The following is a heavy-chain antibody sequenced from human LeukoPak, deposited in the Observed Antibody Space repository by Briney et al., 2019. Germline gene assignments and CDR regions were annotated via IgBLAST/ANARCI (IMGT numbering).Heavy chain of an antibody. V-gene: IGHV3-30*02. Sequence: GGSLRLSCAASGFTFSSSAMHWVRQAPGKGLAWVAFIGHEGSNKYYADSVKGRFTISRDDSKSTLYLQNSLRAEDTAVYYCVKDGHWTFDYWGQGTLVTVSS. CDR1: GFTFSSSA. CDR2: IGHEGSNK. D-gene: IGHD1-1*01. J-gene: IGHJ4*02. CDR3: VKDGHWTFDY.